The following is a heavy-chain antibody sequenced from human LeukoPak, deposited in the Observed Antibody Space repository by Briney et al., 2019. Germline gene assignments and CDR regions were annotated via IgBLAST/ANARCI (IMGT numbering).Heavy chain of an antibody. D-gene: IGHD2-2*01. V-gene: IGHV3-23*01. CDR3: AKGHRYCSSTSCPQGDY. Sequence: GGSLRLSCAASGFTFSSYSMNWVRQAPGKGLEWVSAISGSGGSTYYADSVKGRFTISRDNSKNTLYLQMNSLRAEDTAVYYCAKGHRYCSSTSCPQGDYWGQGTLVTVSS. CDR2: ISGSGGST. CDR1: GFTFSSYS. J-gene: IGHJ4*02.